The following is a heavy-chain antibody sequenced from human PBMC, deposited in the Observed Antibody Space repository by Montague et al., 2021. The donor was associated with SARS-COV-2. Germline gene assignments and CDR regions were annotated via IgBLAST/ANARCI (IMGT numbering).Heavy chain of an antibody. CDR3: ARDLESTGYFDPYYYHGMDV. CDR2: ISHEGGYK. CDR1: GFTFSSYA. D-gene: IGHD3-9*01. Sequence: SLRLSCAASGFTFSSYALHWVRQAPGKGLEWVADISHEGGYKYYADSVKGRFTISRDNSKNTLYLDMNSLRAEDTALYYCARDLESTGYFDPYYYHGMDVWGQGTTVTVSS. J-gene: IGHJ6*02. V-gene: IGHV3-30*04.